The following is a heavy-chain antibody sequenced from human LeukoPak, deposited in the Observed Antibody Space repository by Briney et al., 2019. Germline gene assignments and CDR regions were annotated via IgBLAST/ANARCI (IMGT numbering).Heavy chain of an antibody. D-gene: IGHD1-1*01. CDR3: GKATGTLGN. CDR1: GFTFSSYA. J-gene: IGHJ4*02. CDR2: ISNSDYST. V-gene: IGHV3-23*01. Sequence: GESLRLSCAASGFTFSSYAMSWVRQAPGKGLEWVSTISNSDYSTYYTDSVKDRFNISRDNSKNNLYLQMDSLTADDTAIYYCGKATGTLGNWGQGTLVTVSS.